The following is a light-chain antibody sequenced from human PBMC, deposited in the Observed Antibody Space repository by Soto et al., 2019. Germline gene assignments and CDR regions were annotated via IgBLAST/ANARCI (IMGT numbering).Light chain of an antibody. CDR3: QQYFTTPFT. Sequence: DIVMTQSPDSLAVSLGERATINCKSSQSLLYSSKNKNYLAWYQQKPGQPPKLLIYWASTRESGVPDRVSGSGSGTDFTLTISSLQAEDVAVYYCQQYFTTPFTFGPGTKVDI. CDR1: QSLLYSSKNKNY. CDR2: WAS. V-gene: IGKV4-1*01. J-gene: IGKJ3*01.